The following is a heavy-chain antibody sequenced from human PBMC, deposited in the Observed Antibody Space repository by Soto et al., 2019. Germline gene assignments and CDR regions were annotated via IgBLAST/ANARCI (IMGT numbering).Heavy chain of an antibody. CDR1: GGSMSSYF. Sequence: SETLSLTCTVSGGSMSSYFWGWIRQSPGKGLEWIGYIYYSGSTDYNASLKSRVTMSVDTSKNEFSLKLSSVTAADTAVYYCARRARGSSSFYYYYYMDVWGKGTTVTVSS. D-gene: IGHD6-6*01. J-gene: IGHJ6*03. V-gene: IGHV4-59*08. CDR2: IYYSGST. CDR3: ARRARGSSSFYYYYYMDV.